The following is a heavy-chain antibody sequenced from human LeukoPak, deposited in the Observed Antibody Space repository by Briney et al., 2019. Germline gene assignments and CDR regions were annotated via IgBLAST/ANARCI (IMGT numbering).Heavy chain of an antibody. CDR3: ARVRACSSTSCYAVPPFQGFDP. J-gene: IGHJ5*02. Sequence: PSQTLSLTCTVSGGSISSGGYYWSWIRQHPGKGLEWIGYIYYSGSTYYNPSLKSRVTISVDTSKNQFSLKLSSVTAADTAVYYCARVRACSSTSCYAVPPFQGFDPWGQGTLVTASS. D-gene: IGHD2-2*01. CDR1: GGSISSGGYY. CDR2: IYYSGST. V-gene: IGHV4-31*03.